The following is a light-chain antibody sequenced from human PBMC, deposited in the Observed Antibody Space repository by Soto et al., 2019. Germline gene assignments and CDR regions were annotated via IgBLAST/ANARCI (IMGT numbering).Light chain of an antibody. V-gene: IGKV2-28*01. CDR2: FGS. Sequence: EIVMTQSPLTLPVTPGEPASISCRSSQSLLYNNTYNYLDWYVQKPGQSPQLLIYFGSNRAPGVTDRLSGSGSGKDFTLKINRVEAEDVGTYYCMQALQSLTFGQGTRLEI. J-gene: IGKJ5*01. CDR3: MQALQSLT. CDR1: QSLLYNNTYNY.